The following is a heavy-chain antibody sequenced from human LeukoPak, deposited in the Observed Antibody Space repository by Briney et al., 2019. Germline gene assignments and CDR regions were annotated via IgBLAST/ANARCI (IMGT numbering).Heavy chain of an antibody. Sequence: GGSLRLSCAASGFTFNSYAMTWVRQAPGKGLEWVSHVSGSGGITYYADSVKGRFTIFRDNSKNTSYLQMDSLRAEDTAVYYCAKTTAGNSSGRNPGWPVDYWGQGTLVTVSS. CDR1: GFTFNSYA. J-gene: IGHJ4*02. CDR2: VSGSGGIT. D-gene: IGHD6-19*01. V-gene: IGHV3-23*01. CDR3: AKTTAGNSSGRNPGWPVDY.